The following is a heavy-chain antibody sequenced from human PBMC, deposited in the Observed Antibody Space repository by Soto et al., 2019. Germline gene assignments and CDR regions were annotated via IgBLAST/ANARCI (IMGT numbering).Heavy chain of an antibody. CDR3: ANDVYPMTLRLRWGLAFDV. J-gene: IGHJ3*01. Sequence: DVQLLESGGGLVQPGGSLRLSCGASGFTLRSYGMSWVRQAPGKGLEWVSAISGSGGDAYYADSVKGRFTISRDNSKNTLYPQVNSLRAEDTAISFCANDVYPMTLRLRWGLAFDVWGQGTIVTVSS. V-gene: IGHV3-23*01. CDR2: ISGSGGDA. CDR1: GFTLRSYG. D-gene: IGHD2-21*01.